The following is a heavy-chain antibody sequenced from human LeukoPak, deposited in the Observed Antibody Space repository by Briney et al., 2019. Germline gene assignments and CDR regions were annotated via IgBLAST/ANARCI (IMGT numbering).Heavy chain of an antibody. CDR2: INPNNGNT. V-gene: IGHV1-46*01. Sequence: ASVKVSCKASGYTFTYHYIHLVRQAPGQGLEWMGIINPNNGNTNYARRFQGRVTMTRDTSTSTVYMELSGLGSEDTAVYYCARESDVGKDFDCWGQGTLVTVSS. CDR3: ARESDVGKDFDC. J-gene: IGHJ4*02. CDR1: GYTFTYHY. D-gene: IGHD1-1*01.